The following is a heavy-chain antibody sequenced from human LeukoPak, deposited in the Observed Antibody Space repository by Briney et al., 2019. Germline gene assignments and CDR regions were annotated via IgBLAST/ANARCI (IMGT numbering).Heavy chain of an antibody. J-gene: IGHJ4*02. CDR3: AKGGGTGYSSSWFSN. Sequence: GGSLRLSCAASGFTFSSYGMHWVRQAPGKGLEWVAVISYDESNKFYADSVKGRFTISRDNSKNTLYLQMNSLRAEDTAVYYCAKGGGTGYSSSWFSNRGQGTLVTVSS. CDR1: GFTFSSYG. CDR2: ISYDESNK. D-gene: IGHD6-13*01. V-gene: IGHV3-30*18.